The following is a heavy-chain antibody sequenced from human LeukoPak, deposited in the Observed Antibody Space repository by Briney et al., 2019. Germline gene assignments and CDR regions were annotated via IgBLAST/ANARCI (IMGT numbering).Heavy chain of an antibody. CDR2: TSGST. CDR1: GDSVSTGFY. Sequence: SETLSLTCTVSGDSVSTGFYWGWIRQPPGKGLEWIGSTSGSTYYNPSLKSRVTISVDTSKNQFSLKLSSVTAADTAVYYCASLSIAVAAGGWFDPWGQGTLVTVSS. V-gene: IGHV4-38-2*02. CDR3: ASLSIAVAAGGWFDP. D-gene: IGHD6-19*01. J-gene: IGHJ5*02.